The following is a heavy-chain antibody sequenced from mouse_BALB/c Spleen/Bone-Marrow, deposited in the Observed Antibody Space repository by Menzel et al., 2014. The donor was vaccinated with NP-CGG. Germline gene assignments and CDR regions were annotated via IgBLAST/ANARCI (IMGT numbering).Heavy chain of an antibody. CDR2: INPSNGRA. CDR3: ARYYNYYFDV. V-gene: IGHV1S81*02. D-gene: IGHD1-1*01. J-gene: IGHJ1*01. Sequence: QVQLQQPGAEVVKPGASVRLSCKTSGYTFTNYWMHWVKQRPGQGLEWIGDINPSNGRATYSEKFKSKATLTVDTSSSTAYMQLSSLTSEDSAVYYCARYYNYYFDVRGAGTTVTVSS. CDR1: GYTFTNYW.